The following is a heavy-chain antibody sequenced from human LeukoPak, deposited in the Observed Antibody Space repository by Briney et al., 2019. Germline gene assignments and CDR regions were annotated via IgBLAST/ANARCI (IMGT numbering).Heavy chain of an antibody. D-gene: IGHD1-26*01. V-gene: IGHV2-70*11. J-gene: IGHJ4*02. CDR3: ARSRIVGATIGFDY. Sequence: SGPTLVNPTQTLTLTCTFSGFSLSTSGMCVSWIRQPPGKALEWLARIDWDDDKYYSTSLKTRLTISKDTSKNQVVLTMTNMDPVDTATYYCARSRIVGATIGFDYWGQGTLVTVSS. CDR1: GFSLSTSGMC. CDR2: IDWDDDK.